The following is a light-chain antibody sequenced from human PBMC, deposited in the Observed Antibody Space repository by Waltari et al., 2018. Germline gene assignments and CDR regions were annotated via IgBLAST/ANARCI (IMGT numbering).Light chain of an antibody. Sequence: EVVLTQSPGTLSLSPGAIATLSCRASQYIDIAYLAWYQHKPGRAPRIIIYDTSNRAAGIPDRFSGSGSGTDFTLTINRLEPEDFAGYYCLHNGRTFGQGTKVEIK. J-gene: IGKJ1*01. V-gene: IGKV3-20*01. CDR3: LHNGRT. CDR2: DTS. CDR1: QYIDIAY.